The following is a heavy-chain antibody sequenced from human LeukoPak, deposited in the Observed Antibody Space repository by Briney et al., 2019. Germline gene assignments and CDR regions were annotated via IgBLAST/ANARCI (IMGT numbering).Heavy chain of an antibody. CDR1: GFTFSSYG. D-gene: IGHD5-18*01. V-gene: IGHV3-30*02. J-gene: IGHJ4*02. CDR2: IRYDGSNK. Sequence: GGSLRLSCAASGFTFSSYGTHWVRQAPGKGLEWVAFIRYDGSNKYYADSVKGRFTISRDNSKNTLYLQMNSLRAEDTAVYYCARLRGYSYGQIDYWGQGTLVTVSS. CDR3: ARLRGYSYGQIDY.